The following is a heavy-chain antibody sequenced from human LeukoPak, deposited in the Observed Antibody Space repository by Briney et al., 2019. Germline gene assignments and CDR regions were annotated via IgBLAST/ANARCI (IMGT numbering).Heavy chain of an antibody. CDR2: INPNSGNT. V-gene: IGHV1-8*03. CDR1: GYTFTSYD. D-gene: IGHD3-22*01. CDR3: ARGPRRSYDSSGYYSNY. Sequence: AASVKVSCKASGYTFTSYDINWVRQATGQGLEWMGWINPNSGNTGYAQKFQGRVTITRNTSISTAYMELSSLRSEDTAVYYCARGPRRSYDSSGYYSNYWGQGTLVTVSS. J-gene: IGHJ4*02.